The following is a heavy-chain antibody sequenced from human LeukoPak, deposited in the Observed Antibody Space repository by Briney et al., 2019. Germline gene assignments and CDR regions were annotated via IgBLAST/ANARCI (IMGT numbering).Heavy chain of an antibody. CDR3: ASPWRRMVRGVSNAFAI. D-gene: IGHD3-10*01. J-gene: IGHJ3*02. CDR2: MNPNSGNT. CDR1: GYTFTSYD. V-gene: IGHV1-8*01. Sequence: ASVKVSCKASGYTFTSYDINWVRQATGQGLEWMGWMNPNSGNTGYAQKFQGRVTMTRNTSISTAYMELSSLRSEDTAVYYCASPWRRMVRGVSNAFAIWGQGTMVTVSS.